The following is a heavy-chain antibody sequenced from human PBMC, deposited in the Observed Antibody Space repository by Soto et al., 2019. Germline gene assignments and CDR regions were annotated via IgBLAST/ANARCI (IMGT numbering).Heavy chain of an antibody. J-gene: IGHJ4*02. CDR1: GGSISSGCCY. CDR3: ARATYYYDSSGYSDRVLDY. V-gene: IGHV4-31*01. D-gene: IGHD3-22*01. Sequence: SETLSLTCTVSGGSISSGCCYWSWIRQHPGKGMEWIGYIYYSGNTYYNPSLKSQVTISEDTSKNQFSLKLSSVTAADTAVYYCARATYYYDSSGYSDRVLDYWGQGTLVTVSS. CDR2: IYYSGNT.